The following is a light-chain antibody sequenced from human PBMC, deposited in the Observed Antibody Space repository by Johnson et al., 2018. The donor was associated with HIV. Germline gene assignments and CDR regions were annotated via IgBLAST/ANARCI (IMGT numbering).Light chain of an antibody. CDR3: GTWDNSLSAV. Sequence: QSVLTQPPSVSAAPGQKVTISCSGSTSNIGNNYVSWYQQLPGTAPRLLIYENDKRPSGIPDRFSGSKSGTSATLGITGLQTGDEADYYFGTWDNSLSAVFGTGTKVTVL. V-gene: IGLV1-51*02. CDR1: TSNIGNNY. J-gene: IGLJ1*01. CDR2: END.